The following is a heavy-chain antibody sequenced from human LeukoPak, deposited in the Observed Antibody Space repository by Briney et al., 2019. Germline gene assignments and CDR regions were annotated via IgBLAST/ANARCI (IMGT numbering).Heavy chain of an antibody. CDR2: ISAYNGNT. D-gene: IGHD6-19*01. CDR1: GYTFTSYG. CDR3: ARDDVVAAPFYYYGLDV. J-gene: IGHJ6*02. Sequence: ASVKVSCKASGYTFTSYGISWVRQAPGQGLEWMGWISAYNGNTNYAQKLQGRVTMTTDTSTSTVYMELSSLRSEDTAVFYCARDDVVAAPFYYYGLDVWGQGTTVTVSS. V-gene: IGHV1-18*01.